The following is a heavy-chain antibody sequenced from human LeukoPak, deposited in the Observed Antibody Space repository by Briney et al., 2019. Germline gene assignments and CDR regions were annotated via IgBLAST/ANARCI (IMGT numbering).Heavy chain of an antibody. D-gene: IGHD5-18*01. CDR2: INPNSGGT. CDR3: ARDGKVWDTAMGTDY. Sequence: ASVKVSCKASGYTFTGYYMHWVRQAPGQGLEWMGWINPNSGGTNYAQKFQGRVTMTRDTSISTAYMELSRLRSDDTAVYYCARDGKVWDTAMGTDYWGQGTLVTVSS. CDR1: GYTFTGYY. V-gene: IGHV1-2*02. J-gene: IGHJ4*02.